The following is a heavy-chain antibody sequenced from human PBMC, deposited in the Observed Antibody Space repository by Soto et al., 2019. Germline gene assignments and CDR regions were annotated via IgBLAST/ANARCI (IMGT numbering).Heavy chain of an antibody. Sequence: PSETLSLTCAVYGGSFSGYYWSWIRQPPGKGLEWIGEINHSGSTNYNPSLKSRVTISVDTSKNQFSLKLSSVTAADTAVYYCARGRGSIRGGIAYYYYGMDVWGQGTTVT. V-gene: IGHV4-34*01. CDR1: GGSFSGYY. CDR3: ARGRGSIRGGIAYYYYGMDV. J-gene: IGHJ6*02. D-gene: IGHD3-10*01. CDR2: INHSGST.